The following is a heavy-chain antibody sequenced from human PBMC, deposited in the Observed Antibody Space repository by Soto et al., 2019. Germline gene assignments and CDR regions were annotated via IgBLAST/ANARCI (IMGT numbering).Heavy chain of an antibody. CDR2: INPNSGGT. Sequence: AXVKVSCKASGYTFTGYYMHWVRQAPGQGLEWMGWINPNSGGTNYAQKFQGWVTMTRDTSISTAYMELSRLRSDDTAVYYCARGGNYYYGMDVWGQGTTVTVSS. CDR3: ARGGNYYYGMDV. V-gene: IGHV1-2*04. CDR1: GYTFTGYY. D-gene: IGHD2-15*01. J-gene: IGHJ6*02.